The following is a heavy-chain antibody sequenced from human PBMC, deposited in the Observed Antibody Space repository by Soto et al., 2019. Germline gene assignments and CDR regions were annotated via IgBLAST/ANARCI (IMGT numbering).Heavy chain of an antibody. CDR3: AKLTYDFWSGSLDY. CDR1: GFTFSSYA. V-gene: IGHV3-23*01. D-gene: IGHD3-3*01. J-gene: IGHJ4*02. Sequence: PGGSLRLSCAASGFTFSSYAMSWVRQAPGKGLEWVSAISGSGGSTYYADSVKGRFTISRDNSKNTLYLQMNSLRAEDTAVYYCAKLTYDFWSGSLDYWGQGTLVTVYS. CDR2: ISGSGGST.